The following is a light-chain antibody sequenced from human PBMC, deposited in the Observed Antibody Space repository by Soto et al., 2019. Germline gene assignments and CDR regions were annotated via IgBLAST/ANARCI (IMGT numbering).Light chain of an antibody. CDR2: AAS. Sequence: DIQMTQSPSSLSASVGDRVTITCRASQTISIFLNWYQQKPDKAPKVLIYAASSLQSGVPSRFSGSGSGTDFTLTISSLQPEDFATYYCQQTYSTPITFGQGTRLEIK. J-gene: IGKJ5*01. V-gene: IGKV1-39*01. CDR3: QQTYSTPIT. CDR1: QTISIF.